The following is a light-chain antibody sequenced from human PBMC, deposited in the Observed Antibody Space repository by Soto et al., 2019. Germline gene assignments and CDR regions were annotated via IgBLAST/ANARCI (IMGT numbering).Light chain of an antibody. V-gene: IGKV3-20*01. CDR2: GAS. J-gene: IGKJ5*01. CDR1: QSVSSSY. Sequence: EIGLTQSPGILSLSPGERATLSCRASQSVSSSYLAWYQQKPGQAPRLLIYGASSRATGIPDRFSGSGSGTDFTLTISRLEPEDFAVYYCQQYGSSITFGQGTLLEIK. CDR3: QQYGSSIT.